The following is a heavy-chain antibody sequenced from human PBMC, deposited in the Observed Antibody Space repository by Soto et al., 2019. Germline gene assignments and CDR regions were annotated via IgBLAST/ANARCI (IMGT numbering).Heavy chain of an antibody. Sequence: ASVRVSCKASGYSYSDFYIHWVRQAPGQGLEWMGWTFPNSGGTKYEQKFQGRVTMTRDTSINTAYMELSNMTSDDTAIYYCARLMITFPEGLDDSWGQGTLVAVSS. CDR3: ARLMITFPEGLDDS. J-gene: IGHJ4*02. CDR2: TFPNSGGT. CDR1: GYSYSDFY. V-gene: IGHV1-2*02. D-gene: IGHD3-16*01.